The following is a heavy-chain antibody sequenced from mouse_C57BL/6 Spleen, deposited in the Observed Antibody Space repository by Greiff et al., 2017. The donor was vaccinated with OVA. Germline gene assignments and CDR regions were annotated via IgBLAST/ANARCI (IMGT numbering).Heavy chain of an antibody. CDR2: IHPSDSDT. J-gene: IGHJ2*01. D-gene: IGHD4-1*02. CDR1: GYTFTSYW. V-gene: IGHV1-74*01. Sequence: QVQLKQPGAELVKPGASVKVSCKASGYTFTSYWMHWVKQRPGQGLEWIGRIHPSDSDTNYNQKFKGKATLTVDKSSSTAYMQLSSLTAEDAVVYYSEIATGLDYWGQGTTLTVSS. CDR3: EIATGLDY.